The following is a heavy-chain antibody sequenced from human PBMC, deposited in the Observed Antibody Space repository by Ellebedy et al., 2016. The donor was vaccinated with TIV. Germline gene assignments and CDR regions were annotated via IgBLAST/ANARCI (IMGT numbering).Heavy chain of an antibody. V-gene: IGHV3-15*01. CDR1: GFTFSNAW. J-gene: IGHJ3*02. CDR2: IKSKTDGGTT. CDR3: TTDPITMIVVVHDAFDI. D-gene: IGHD3-22*01. Sequence: GGSLRLSCAASGFTFSNAWMSWVRQAPGKGLEWVGRIKSKTDGGTTDYAAPVKGRFTISRDDSKNTLYLQMNSLKTEDTAVYYCTTDPITMIVVVHDAFDIWGQGTMVTVSS.